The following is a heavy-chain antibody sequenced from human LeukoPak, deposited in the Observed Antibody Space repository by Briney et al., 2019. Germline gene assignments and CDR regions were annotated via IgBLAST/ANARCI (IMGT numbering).Heavy chain of an antibody. Sequence: SQTLSLTCTVSGGSISSGSYYWSWIRQPAGKELEWIGRIYTSGSTNYNPSLKSRVTISVDTSKNQFSLKLSSVTAADTAVYYCARDRILYYYDSSNGAFDIWGQGTMVTVSS. CDR1: GGSISSGSYY. J-gene: IGHJ3*02. D-gene: IGHD3-22*01. V-gene: IGHV4-61*02. CDR2: IYTSGST. CDR3: ARDRILYYYDSSNGAFDI.